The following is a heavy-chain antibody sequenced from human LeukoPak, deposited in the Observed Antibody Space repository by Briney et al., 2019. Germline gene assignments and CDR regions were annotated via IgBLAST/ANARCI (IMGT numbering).Heavy chain of an antibody. V-gene: IGHV3-49*03. Sequence: GGSLRLSCAASGFTFSWYAMTWIRQAPGKGLEWVGFIRSKAYGGTTEYAASVKGRFTISRDDSKSIAYLQMSSLKTEDTAVYYCTRVAYCGGDCYTYYFDYWGQGTLVTVSS. CDR1: GFTFSWYA. CDR3: TRVAYCGGDCYTYYFDY. J-gene: IGHJ4*02. D-gene: IGHD2-21*02. CDR2: IRSKAYGGTT.